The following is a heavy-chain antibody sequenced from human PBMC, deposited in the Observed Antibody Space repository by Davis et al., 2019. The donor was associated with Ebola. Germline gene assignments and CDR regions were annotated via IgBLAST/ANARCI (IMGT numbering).Heavy chain of an antibody. J-gene: IGHJ6*02. CDR2: ISWDGGST. CDR1: GFTFDDYT. D-gene: IGHD6-19*01. Sequence: GESLKIPCAASGFTFDDYTMHWVRQAPGKSLEWVSLISWDGGSTYYADSVKGRFTISRDNSKNSLYLQMNSLRAEDTALYYCAKDIPNSSGWLGYGMDVWGQGTTVTVSS. V-gene: IGHV3-43*01. CDR3: AKDIPNSSGWLGYGMDV.